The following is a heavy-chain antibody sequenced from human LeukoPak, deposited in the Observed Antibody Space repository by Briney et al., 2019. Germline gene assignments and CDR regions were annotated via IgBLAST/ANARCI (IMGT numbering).Heavy chain of an antibody. D-gene: IGHD5-18*01. Sequence: GGSLRLSCAASGFTFSNAWMSWVRQAPGKGLEWVGRIKSKTDGGTTDYAAPVKGRFTISRADSKNTLYLQMNSLKTEDTAVYYCTTAATPGYSYGYGTYYYYYYMDVWGKGTTVTVSS. CDR3: TTAATPGYSYGYGTYYYYYYMDV. CDR1: GFTFSNAW. CDR2: IKSKTDGGTT. V-gene: IGHV3-15*01. J-gene: IGHJ6*03.